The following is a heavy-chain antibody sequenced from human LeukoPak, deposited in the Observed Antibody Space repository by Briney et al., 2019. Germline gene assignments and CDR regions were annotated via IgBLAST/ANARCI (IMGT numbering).Heavy chain of an antibody. D-gene: IGHD3-22*01. CDR1: GYTFTSYD. Sequence: ASVKVSCKASGYTFTSYDFNWVRQATGQRPEWMGWMSPNSGDTGYAQKFQDRVTMTRNTSISTAYMELSSLRSDDTAVYYCARAVVVVTPYFDYWGQGTLVTVSS. J-gene: IGHJ4*02. CDR3: ARAVVVVTPYFDY. CDR2: MSPNSGDT. V-gene: IGHV1-8*01.